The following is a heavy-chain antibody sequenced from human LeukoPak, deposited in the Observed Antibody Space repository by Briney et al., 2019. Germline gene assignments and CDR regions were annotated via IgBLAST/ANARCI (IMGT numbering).Heavy chain of an antibody. CDR1: GYTLTELS. CDR3: ARVIGSLAPGAVDY. CDR2: FDPEDGET. J-gene: IGHJ4*02. V-gene: IGHV1-24*01. Sequence: ASVKVSCKVSGYTLTELSMHWVRQAPGKGLEWMGGFDPEDGETIYAQKFQGRVTMTEDTSTDTAYMELSRLRSDDTAVYYCARVIGSLAPGAVDYWGQGTLVTVSS. D-gene: IGHD1-26*01.